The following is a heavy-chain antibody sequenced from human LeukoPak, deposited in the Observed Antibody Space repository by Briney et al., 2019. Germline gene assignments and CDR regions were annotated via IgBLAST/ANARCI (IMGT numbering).Heavy chain of an antibody. CDR2: IYYSGST. CDR1: GGSISSSSYY. V-gene: IGHV4-39*01. D-gene: IGHD3-3*01. J-gene: IGHJ5*02. CDR3: ARGDWSGYVSPYNWFDP. Sequence: SETLSLTCTVSGGSISSSSYYWGWIRQPPGKGLEWIGSIYYSGSTYYNPSLKSRVTISVDTSKNQFSLKLSSVTAADTAVYYCARGDWSGYVSPYNWFDPSGQGTLVTVSS.